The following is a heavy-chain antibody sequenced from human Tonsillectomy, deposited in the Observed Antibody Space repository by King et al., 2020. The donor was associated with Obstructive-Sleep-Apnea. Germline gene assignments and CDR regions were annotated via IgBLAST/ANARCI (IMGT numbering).Heavy chain of an antibody. V-gene: IGHV4-38-2*02. CDR3: ARADSSGYYNWVY. CDR1: DYSISRDYY. D-gene: IGHD3-22*01. Sequence: VQLQESGPGLVKPSETLSLTCTVSDYSISRDYYWGWIRQPPGKGLEWIGSIYHSGSTYYNPSLTSRVTISVDTSKNQFSLKLSSVTAADTAVYYCARADSSGYYNWVYWGQGTLVTVSS. CDR2: IYHSGST. J-gene: IGHJ4*02.